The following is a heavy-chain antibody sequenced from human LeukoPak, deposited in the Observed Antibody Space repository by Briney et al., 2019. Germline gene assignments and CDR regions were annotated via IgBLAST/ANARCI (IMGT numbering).Heavy chain of an antibody. CDR1: GGSFSGYY. CDR3: ARGEYNWNSVYGDFDY. Sequence: SETLSLTCAVYGGSFSGYYWSWIRQPPGKGLEWIGYIYYSGSTYYNPSLKSRVTISVDTSKNQFSLKLSSVTAADTAVYYCARGEYNWNSVYGDFDYWGQGTLVTVSS. V-gene: IGHV4-34*09. CDR2: IYYSGST. J-gene: IGHJ4*02. D-gene: IGHD1-7*01.